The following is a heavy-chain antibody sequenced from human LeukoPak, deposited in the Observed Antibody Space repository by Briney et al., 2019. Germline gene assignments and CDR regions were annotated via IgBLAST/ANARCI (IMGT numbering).Heavy chain of an antibody. J-gene: IGHJ4*02. D-gene: IGHD2-2*02. CDR3: GRGPYCSSASCYTILGGDLDY. CDR1: GYTFITYG. CDR2: ISTYNGKT. V-gene: IGHV1-18*01. Sequence: GASVKVSCKASGYTFITYGISWVRQAPGQGLEWMGWISTYNGKTNSAQNLQGRVTMTTDPSTSTTYMELRSLRSDDTAVYYCGRGPYCSSASCYTILGGDLDYWGQGTLVTVSS.